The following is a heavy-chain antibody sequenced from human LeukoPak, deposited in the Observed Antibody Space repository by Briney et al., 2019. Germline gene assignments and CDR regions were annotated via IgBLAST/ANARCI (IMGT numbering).Heavy chain of an antibody. V-gene: IGHV1-2*06. J-gene: IGHJ6*03. CDR3: ARDRQQLVFYYYYMDV. CDR1: GYTFIGYY. D-gene: IGHD6-13*01. CDR2: INPNSGGT. Sequence: ASVKVSCKASGYTFIGYYMHWVRQAPGQGLEWMGRINPNSGGTNYAQKFQGRVTMTRDTSISTAYMELSRLRSDDTAVYYCARDRQQLVFYYYYMDVWGKGTTVTVSS.